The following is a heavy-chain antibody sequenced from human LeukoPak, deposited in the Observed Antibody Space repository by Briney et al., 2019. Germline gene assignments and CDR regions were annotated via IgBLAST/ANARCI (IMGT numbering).Heavy chain of an antibody. Sequence: GGSLRLSCAASGFTFTDYWMSWVRQVPGKGLEWVANIEQDGSDNYHLGSVMGRFTISRDNAKNSLYLQMNSLRAEDTAVYYCARDRGYCSGGTCRIHYFDYWGQGTLVTVSS. CDR2: IEQDGSDN. CDR1: GFTFTDYW. V-gene: IGHV3-7*04. CDR3: ARDRGYCSGGTCRIHYFDY. D-gene: IGHD2-15*01. J-gene: IGHJ4*02.